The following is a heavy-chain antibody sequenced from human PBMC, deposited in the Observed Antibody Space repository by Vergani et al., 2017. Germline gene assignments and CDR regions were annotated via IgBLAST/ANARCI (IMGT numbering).Heavy chain of an antibody. CDR2: IRYDGSNK. Sequence: QVQLVESGGGVVQPGGSLRLSCAASGFTFSSYGMHWVRQAPGKGLEWVAFIRYDGSNKYYADSVKGRFTISRDNSKNTLYLQMNSLRAEDTAGYYCANFASTMVRGWDAFDIWGQGTMVTVSS. V-gene: IGHV3-30*02. CDR3: ANFASTMVRGWDAFDI. D-gene: IGHD3-10*01. CDR1: GFTFSSYG. J-gene: IGHJ3*02.